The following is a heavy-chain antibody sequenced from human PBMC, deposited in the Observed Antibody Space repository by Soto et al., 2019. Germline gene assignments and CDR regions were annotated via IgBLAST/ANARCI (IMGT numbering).Heavy chain of an antibody. V-gene: IGHV1-3*01. CDR3: ARDNYDFWSGYYTGIDWFDP. J-gene: IGHJ5*02. CDR2: INAGNGNT. Sequence: GASVKVSCKASGYTFTSYAMHWVRQAPGQRLEWMGWINAGNGNTKYSQKFQGRVTITRDTSASTAYMELSSLRSEDTAVYYCARDNYDFWSGYYTGIDWFDPWGQGTLVTVSS. CDR1: GYTFTSYA. D-gene: IGHD3-3*01.